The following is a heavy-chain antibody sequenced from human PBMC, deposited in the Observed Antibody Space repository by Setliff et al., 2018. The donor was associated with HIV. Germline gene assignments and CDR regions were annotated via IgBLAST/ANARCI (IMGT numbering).Heavy chain of an antibody. CDR1: GFTFSGAA. CDR2: IRSKANSYAT. V-gene: IGHV3-73*01. D-gene: IGHD2-8*01. J-gene: IGHJ3*02. Sequence: GESLKISCAASGFTFSGAAMHWVRQASGKGLEWVGRIRSKANSYATAYAASVKGRFTISRDDSKNTAYLQLNSLKTEDTAVYYCWLNGYCTNGVCSPDIWGQGTMVTVS. CDR3: WLNGYCTNGVCSPDI.